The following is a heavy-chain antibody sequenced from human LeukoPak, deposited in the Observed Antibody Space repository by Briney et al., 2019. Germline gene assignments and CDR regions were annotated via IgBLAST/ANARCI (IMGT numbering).Heavy chain of an antibody. CDR3: ARQSSDYYYYYIDV. CDR1: GGSISSSHYY. Sequence: KASETLSLTCTVSGGSISSSHYYWGWIRQPPGKGLEWIGSIYYSGTTYYNPSLESRVTISDDTSKNRFSLMLTSVTAADTAVYYCARQSSDYYYYYIDVWGEGTMVIVSS. V-gene: IGHV4-39*01. CDR2: IYYSGTT. J-gene: IGHJ6*03.